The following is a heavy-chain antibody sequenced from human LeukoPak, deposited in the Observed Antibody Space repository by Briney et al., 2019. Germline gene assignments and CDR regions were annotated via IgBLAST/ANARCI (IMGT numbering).Heavy chain of an antibody. J-gene: IGHJ5*02. CDR2: INPNSGGT. CDR3: ARNFAAAGTLVYNWFDP. CDR1: GYTFTGYY. V-gene: IGHV1-2*02. D-gene: IGHD6-13*01. Sequence: ASVKVSCKASGYTFTGYYMHWVRQAPGQGLEWMGWINPNSGGTNYAQKFQGRVTMTRDTSISTAYMELSRLRSDDTAVYYCARNFAAAGTLVYNWFDPWGQGTLVTVSS.